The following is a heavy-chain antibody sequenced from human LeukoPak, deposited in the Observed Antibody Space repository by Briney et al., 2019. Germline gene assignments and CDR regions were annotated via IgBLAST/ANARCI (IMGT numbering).Heavy chain of an antibody. CDR2: MHYTGAT. CDR1: GASISSSSYY. J-gene: IGHJ5*02. V-gene: IGHV4-39*07. D-gene: IGHD2-2*01. CDR3: TYAVPRWFDP. Sequence: SETLSLTCTVSGASISSSSYYWGWIRQPPGKGLEWIGSMHYTGATYYNPSLKSRVTISLDTSKNHFSLKLTSVTAADTAVYYCTYAVPRWFDPWGQGTLVTVSS.